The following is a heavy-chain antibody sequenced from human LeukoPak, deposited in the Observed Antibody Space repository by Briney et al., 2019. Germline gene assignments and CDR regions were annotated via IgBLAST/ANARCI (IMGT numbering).Heavy chain of an antibody. D-gene: IGHD5-24*01. CDR3: ARAEMATIYFDY. CDR1: GFTFSRYW. Sequence: TGGSLRLSCEASGFTFSRYWMHWVRQAPGKGLEWVAVISYDGSNKYYADSVKGRFTISRDNSKNTLYLQMNSLRAEDTAVYYCARAEMATIYFDYWGQGTLVTVSS. V-gene: IGHV3-30*03. CDR2: ISYDGSNK. J-gene: IGHJ4*02.